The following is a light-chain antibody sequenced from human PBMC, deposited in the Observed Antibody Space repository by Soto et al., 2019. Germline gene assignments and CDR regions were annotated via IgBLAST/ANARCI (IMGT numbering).Light chain of an antibody. V-gene: IGKV3-11*01. J-gene: IGKJ1*01. CDR1: QSISSDY. Sequence: EIVLTQSPGTLSLSPGERATLSCRASQSISSDYLAWYQQKPGQAPRLLIYDASNRPTGIPARFSGSGSGTGFTLTISSLEPEDSAVYFCQQRSNWPTWTFGQGTKVDIK. CDR2: DAS. CDR3: QQRSNWPTWT.